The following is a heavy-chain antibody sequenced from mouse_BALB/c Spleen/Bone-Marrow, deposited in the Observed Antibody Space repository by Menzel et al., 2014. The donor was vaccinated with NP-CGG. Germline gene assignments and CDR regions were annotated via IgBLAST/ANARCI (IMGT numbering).Heavy chain of an antibody. CDR2: IRNKAYDYTT. CDR1: GFTFTDSY. Sequence: EVQLVESGGGLVQPGDSLRLSCTTSGFTFTDSYMSWVRQPPGKALEWLGFIRNKAYDYTTEYSASVKGRFTISRDSSQSILYLQMNTLRPEDSATYYCARFSMDYWGQGTSVTVSS. CDR3: ARFSMDY. V-gene: IGHV7-3*02. J-gene: IGHJ4*01.